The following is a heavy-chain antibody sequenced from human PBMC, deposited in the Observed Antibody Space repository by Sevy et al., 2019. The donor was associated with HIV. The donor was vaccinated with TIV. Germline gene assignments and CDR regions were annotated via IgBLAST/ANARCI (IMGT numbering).Heavy chain of an antibody. J-gene: IGHJ6*02. CDR2: MNPNSGNT. V-gene: IGHV1-8*01. CDR3: AREGRFGEFYYYYYYGMDV. Sequence: ASVKVSCKASGYTFTSYDINWVRQATGQGLEWMGWMNPNSGNTGYAQKFQGRVTMTRNTSISTAYMELSSLRSEDTAVYCCAREGRFGEFYYYYYYGMDVWGQGTTVTVSS. D-gene: IGHD3-10*01. CDR1: GYTFTSYD.